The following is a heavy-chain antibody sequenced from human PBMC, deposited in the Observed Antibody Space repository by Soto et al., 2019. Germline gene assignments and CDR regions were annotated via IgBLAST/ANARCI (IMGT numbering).Heavy chain of an antibody. Sequence: GGSLRLSCAASGFTFSSYGMHWVRQAPGKGLEWVAVTSSDGSNKYYADSVKGRLTVSKDNSKNTLYLQMNSLRAEDTAVYYCARAFDYGGNTLDYWGQGTLVTVSS. V-gene: IGHV3-30*03. D-gene: IGHD4-17*01. CDR3: ARAFDYGGNTLDY. CDR2: TSSDGSNK. CDR1: GFTFSSYG. J-gene: IGHJ4*02.